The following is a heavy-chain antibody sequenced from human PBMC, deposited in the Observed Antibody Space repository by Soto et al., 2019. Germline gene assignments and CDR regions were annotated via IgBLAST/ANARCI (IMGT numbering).Heavy chain of an antibody. D-gene: IGHD6-6*01. Sequence: SETLSLTCTVSGGSVSSGSYYWSWIRQPPGKGLEWIGYIYYSGSTNYNPSLKSRVTISVDTSKNQFSLKLSSVTAADTAVYYCARGTSIAASYWGQGTLVTVSS. CDR2: IYYSGST. CDR1: GGSVSSGSYY. J-gene: IGHJ4*02. CDR3: ARGTSIAASY. V-gene: IGHV4-61*01.